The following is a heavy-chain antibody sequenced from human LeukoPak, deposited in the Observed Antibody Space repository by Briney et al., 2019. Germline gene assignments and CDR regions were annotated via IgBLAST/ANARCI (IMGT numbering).Heavy chain of an antibody. CDR2: INHSGRN. CDR3: ARATGTKVPPGY. J-gene: IGHJ4*02. V-gene: IGHV4-34*01. D-gene: IGHD1-7*01. CDR1: GGAFSGYY. Sequence: SETLSLTCAVYGGAFSGYYWSWIRQPPRKGLEWIGEINHSGRNNYNPSLKSRVTISVDTSKNQFSLKLSSVTAADTAVYYCARATGTKVPPGYWGQGTLVTVSS.